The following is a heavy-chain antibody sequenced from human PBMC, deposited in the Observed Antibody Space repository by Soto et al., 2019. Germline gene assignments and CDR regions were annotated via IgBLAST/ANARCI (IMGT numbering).Heavy chain of an antibody. J-gene: IGHJ6*02. D-gene: IGHD3-9*01. V-gene: IGHV3-23*01. CDR3: ARGGEGLATTIYYYYYGMDV. Sequence: GSLRLSCAASGFTFSSFAMSWVRQAPGKGLDWVSAISGSGGSTYSADSVKGRFTISRDNSKNTLYLQMSSLRAEDTAVYYCARGGEGLATTIYYYYYGMDVWGQGTTVTVSS. CDR2: ISGSGGST. CDR1: GFTFSSFA.